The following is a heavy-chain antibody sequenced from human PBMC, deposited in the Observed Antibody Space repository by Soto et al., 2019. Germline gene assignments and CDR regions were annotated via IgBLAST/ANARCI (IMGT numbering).Heavy chain of an antibody. CDR3: ARAEGYSYGHINYYFDY. Sequence: ASVKVSCKASGYSFTTYAISWVRQAPGQGLEWMGGIIPIFGTANYAQKFQGRVTITADESTSTAYMELSSLRSEDTAVYYCARAEGYSYGHINYYFDYWGQGTLVTV. V-gene: IGHV1-69*13. CDR1: GYSFTTYA. J-gene: IGHJ4*02. D-gene: IGHD5-18*01. CDR2: IIPIFGTA.